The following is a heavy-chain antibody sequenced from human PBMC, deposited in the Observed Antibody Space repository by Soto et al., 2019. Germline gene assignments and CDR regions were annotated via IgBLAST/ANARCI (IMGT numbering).Heavy chain of an antibody. CDR3: ARAHIVLMVYAIPIYNWFDP. D-gene: IGHD2-8*01. CDR2: INHSGST. V-gene: IGHV4-34*01. J-gene: IGHJ5*02. Sequence: PSETLSLTCAVYGGSFSGYYWSWIRQPPGKGLEWIGEINHSGSTNYNPSLKSRVTISVDTYKNQFSLKLSSVTAADTAVYYCARAHIVLMVYAIPIYNWFDPWGQGTLVTVSS. CDR1: GGSFSGYY.